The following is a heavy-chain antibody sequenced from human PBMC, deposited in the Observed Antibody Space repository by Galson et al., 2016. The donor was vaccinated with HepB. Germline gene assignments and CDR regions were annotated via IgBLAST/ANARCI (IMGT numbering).Heavy chain of an antibody. Sequence: QSGAEVKKPGESLKISFKASLYNFSSDWIGWLRQLSWKGLSWGGLIYPGDSYTTYSPSFQGQVTISAAPSISTAYLHFRSLKASDTAMYYCARRQVMVGSRTSFDPWGKGTLVKVSS. J-gene: IGHJ5*02. CDR1: LYNFSSDW. CDR3: ARRQVMVGSRTSFDP. CDR2: IYPGDSYT. V-gene: IGHV5-51*01. D-gene: IGHD1-26*01.